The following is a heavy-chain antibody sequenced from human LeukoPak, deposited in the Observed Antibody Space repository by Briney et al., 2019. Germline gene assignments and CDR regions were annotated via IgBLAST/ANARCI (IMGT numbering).Heavy chain of an antibody. CDR1: GFTFSDYW. CDR2: ISSDGSRV. J-gene: IGHJ4*02. D-gene: IGHD1-14*01. Sequence: QTGGSLTLSCAASGFTFSDYWMHWVRQAPGKGLVWVSRISSDGSRVTYADSVKGRFTISRDNSENTLFLRMNSLRAEDTAVYYCAKATGYLLWGQGTLVIVSS. CDR3: AKATGYLL. V-gene: IGHV3-74*01.